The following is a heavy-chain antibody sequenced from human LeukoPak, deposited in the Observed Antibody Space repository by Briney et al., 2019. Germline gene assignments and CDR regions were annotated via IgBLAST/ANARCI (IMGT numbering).Heavy chain of an antibody. CDR3: AREGALSYYYYYSMDV. CDR1: GFTFSRYA. CDR2: ISYDGSNK. V-gene: IGHV3-30*01. J-gene: IGHJ6*03. Sequence: GGSLRLSCAASGFTFSRYAMHWVRQAPGKGLEWVAVISYDGSNKYYADSVKGRFTISRDNSKNTLYLQMNSLRAEDTAVYYCAREGALSYYYYYSMDVWGKGTTVTVSS.